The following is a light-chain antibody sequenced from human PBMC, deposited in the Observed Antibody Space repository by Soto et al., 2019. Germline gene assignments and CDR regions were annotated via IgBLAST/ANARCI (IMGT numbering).Light chain of an antibody. CDR2: GAS. CDR1: QSISSNY. V-gene: IGKV1-39*01. Sequence: DIQMTQSPSTLSASVGDRVTITCRASQSISSNYLAWYQQKPGQAPSLLIYGASTRATGIPARFSGSGSGTDFTLTISSLQPEDFATYYCQQSYSTPRTFGQGTKVDIK. CDR3: QQSYSTPRT. J-gene: IGKJ1*01.